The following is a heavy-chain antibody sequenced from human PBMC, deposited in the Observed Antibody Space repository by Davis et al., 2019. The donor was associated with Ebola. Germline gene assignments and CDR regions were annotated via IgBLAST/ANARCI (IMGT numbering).Heavy chain of an antibody. CDR3: ARGGYGFHY. J-gene: IGHJ4*02. CDR2: IYYSGST. Sequence: SETLSLTCTVSGGSISSSSYYWGWIRQPPGKGLEWIGSIYYSGSTYYNPSLKSRVTISVDTSKNQFSLKLSSVTAAETAVYYCARGGYGFHYWGQGTLVTVSS. CDR1: GGSISSSSYY. V-gene: IGHV4-39*07. D-gene: IGHD5-18*01.